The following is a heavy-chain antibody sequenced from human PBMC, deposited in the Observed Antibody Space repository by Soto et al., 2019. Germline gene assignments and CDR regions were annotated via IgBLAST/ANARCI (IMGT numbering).Heavy chain of an antibody. V-gene: IGHV1-69*13. Sequence: ASVKVSCKASGGTFSSYAISWVRQAPGQGLEWMGGIIPIFGTANYAQKFQGRVTITADESTSTAYMELSSLRSEDTAVYYCASRGDGGVDTAMVREDYYYYYGMDVWGQGTTVTVSS. CDR2: IIPIFGTA. CDR3: ASRGDGGVDTAMVREDYYYYYGMDV. D-gene: IGHD5-18*01. CDR1: GGTFSSYA. J-gene: IGHJ6*02.